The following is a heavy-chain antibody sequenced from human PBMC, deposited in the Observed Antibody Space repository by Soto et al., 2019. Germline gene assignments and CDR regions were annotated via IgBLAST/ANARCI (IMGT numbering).Heavy chain of an antibody. CDR2: IYHSGST. CDR3: ARSLYYYGSGAFFDY. Sequence: SETLSLTCAVSGGSISSGGYSWSWIRQPPGRGLEWIGYIYHSGSTYYNPSLKSRVTISVDRSKNQFSLKLSSVTAADTAVYYCARSLYYYGSGAFFDYWGQGTLVTVSS. CDR1: GGSISSGGYS. V-gene: IGHV4-30-2*01. J-gene: IGHJ4*02. D-gene: IGHD3-10*01.